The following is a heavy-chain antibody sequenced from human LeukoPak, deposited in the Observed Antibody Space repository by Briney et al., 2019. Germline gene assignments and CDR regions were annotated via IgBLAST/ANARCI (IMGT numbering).Heavy chain of an antibody. J-gene: IGHJ6*03. D-gene: IGHD2-15*01. CDR1: GFTFSNYW. CDR3: ARCPTYCSGGSCYSFHYMDV. V-gene: IGHV3-74*01. Sequence: GGSLRLSCAASGFTFSNYWMHWVRQAPGKGLVWVSRINSDGSSTSYADSVKGRFTISRDNAKNSLYLQMNSLRAEDTAVYYCARCPTYCSGGSCYSFHYMDVWGKGTTVTISS. CDR2: INSDGSST.